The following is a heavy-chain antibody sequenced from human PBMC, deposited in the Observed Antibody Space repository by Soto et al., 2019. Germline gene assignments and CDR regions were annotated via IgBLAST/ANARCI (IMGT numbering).Heavy chain of an antibody. J-gene: IGHJ4*02. V-gene: IGHV4-31*03. D-gene: IGHD2-2*01. CDR3: ARGGGSTKVDY. CDR2: TSNSGST. Sequence: QVQLQESGPGLVKPSQTLSLTCTVSGGSITSSGYYWSWIRQHPGEGLEWIGFTSNSGSTSYNPSLKCRVTISVDTSSKQFSLNLKSVTAADTAVYYCARGGGSTKVDYWGQGTLVTVSP. CDR1: GGSITSSGYY.